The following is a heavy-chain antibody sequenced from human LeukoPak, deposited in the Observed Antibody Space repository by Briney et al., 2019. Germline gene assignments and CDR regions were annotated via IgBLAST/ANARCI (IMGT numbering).Heavy chain of an antibody. J-gene: IGHJ6*02. Sequence: GRSLRLSCAASGFTFSSYGMHWVRQAPGKGLEWVAVIWYDGSNKYYADSVKGRFTISRDNSKNTLYLQMNSLRAEDTAVYYCARELSAQYYYYYYGMDVWGQGTTVTVSS. CDR2: IWYDGSNK. V-gene: IGHV3-33*01. CDR3: ARELSAQYYYYYYGMDV. CDR1: GFTFSSYG.